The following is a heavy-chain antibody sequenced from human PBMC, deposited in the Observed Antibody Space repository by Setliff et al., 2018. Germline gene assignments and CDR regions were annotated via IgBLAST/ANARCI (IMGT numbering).Heavy chain of an antibody. Sequence: QAGGSLRLSCAASGYTSSSYAMTWVRQAPGKGLEWVSIISASGDTTYYADSVKGRFTVSRDNAKNSLYLQMTSLRAEDTAIYYCARTTGYRLEGDFDYWGQGTLVTVS. D-gene: IGHD1-1*01. V-gene: IGHV3-23*01. CDR2: ISASGDTT. CDR1: GYTSSSYA. CDR3: ARTTGYRLEGDFDY. J-gene: IGHJ4*02.